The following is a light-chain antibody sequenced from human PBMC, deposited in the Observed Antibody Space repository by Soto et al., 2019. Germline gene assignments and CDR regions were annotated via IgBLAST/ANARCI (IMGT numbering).Light chain of an antibody. V-gene: IGLV4-69*01. J-gene: IGLJ2*01. CDR3: QTWDTGIVV. CDR1: GGHSSYA. Sequence: QPVLTQSPSASASLGASVKLTCTLSGGHSSYAIAWHQQQPEKGPRYLVGLNSAGSHSKVDGSPDRFSGSSSGAERYLSISSIRSDHSADYFCQTWDTGIVVFGGVTKLTVL. CDR2: LNSAGSH.